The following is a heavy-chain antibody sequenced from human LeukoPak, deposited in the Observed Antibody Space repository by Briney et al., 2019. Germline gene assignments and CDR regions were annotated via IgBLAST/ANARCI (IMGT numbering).Heavy chain of an antibody. J-gene: IGHJ4*02. V-gene: IGHV4-4*07. Sequence: SETLSLTCTVSGGSISSYYWSWIRQPAGKGLEWIGRIYTSGSTNYNPSLKSRVTMSVDTSKNQFSLKLSSVTAADTAVYYCATMVRGVATPHFDYWGQGTLVTVSS. D-gene: IGHD3-10*01. CDR2: IYTSGST. CDR1: GGSISSYY. CDR3: ATMVRGVATPHFDY.